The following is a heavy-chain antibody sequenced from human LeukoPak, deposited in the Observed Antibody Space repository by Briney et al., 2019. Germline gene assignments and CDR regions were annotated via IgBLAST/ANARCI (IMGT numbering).Heavy chain of an antibody. CDR1: GYTFTSYA. CDR3: ARKQDRSSSWYPSYFDY. CDR2: INTNTGNP. V-gene: IGHV7-4-1*02. Sequence: ASVKVSCKASGYTFTSYAMNWVRQAPGQGLEWMGWINTNTGNPTYAQGFTGRFVFSLDTSVSTAYLQISSLKAEDTAVYYCARKQDRSSSWYPSYFDYWGQGTLVTVSS. J-gene: IGHJ4*02. D-gene: IGHD6-13*01.